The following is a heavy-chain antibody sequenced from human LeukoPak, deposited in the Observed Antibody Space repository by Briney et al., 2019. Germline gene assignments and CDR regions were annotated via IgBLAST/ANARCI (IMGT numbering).Heavy chain of an antibody. J-gene: IGHJ4*02. CDR3: ARDPSLGGRVGY. Sequence: PSETLSLTCTVSGGSISSGSYYWSWLRQPAGKGLEWIGRIYTSGSTNYNPSLKSRVTISVDTSKNQFSLKLSSVTAADTAVYYCARDPSLGGRVGYWGQGTLVTVSS. D-gene: IGHD3-16*01. V-gene: IGHV4-61*02. CDR1: GGSISSGSYY. CDR2: IYTSGST.